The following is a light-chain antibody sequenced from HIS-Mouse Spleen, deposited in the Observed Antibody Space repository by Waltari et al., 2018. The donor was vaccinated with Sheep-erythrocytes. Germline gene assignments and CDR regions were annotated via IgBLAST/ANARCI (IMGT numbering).Light chain of an antibody. J-gene: IGLJ3*02. V-gene: IGLV2-23*01. Sequence: QSALTQPASVSGSPGQSITISCTGTSSDVGIYNLVSWYQQHPGKAPKLMIYEGSKRPSGVSNRFSGSKDGNTASLTISGLQAEDEADYYCCSYAGSSTPWVFGGGTKLTVL. CDR2: EGS. CDR3: CSYAGSSTPWV. CDR1: SSDVGIYNL.